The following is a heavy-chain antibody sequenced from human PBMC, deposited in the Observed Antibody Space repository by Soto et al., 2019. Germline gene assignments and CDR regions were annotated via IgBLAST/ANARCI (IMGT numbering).Heavy chain of an antibody. CDR2: IIPISSTT. V-gene: IGHV1-69*01. Sequence: QAELVQSGAEVKKPGSSAKVSCKASGGNFSTFAISWVRQAPGKGLEWMGEIIPISSTTKSAHTFKDRVTISADGSSSTGHMELRSLKSEDTAIYFCAKKLGIDPFGSYGLDVWGQGTTVTVSS. D-gene: IGHD7-27*01. CDR1: GGNFSTFA. J-gene: IGHJ6*02. CDR3: AKKLGIDPFGSYGLDV.